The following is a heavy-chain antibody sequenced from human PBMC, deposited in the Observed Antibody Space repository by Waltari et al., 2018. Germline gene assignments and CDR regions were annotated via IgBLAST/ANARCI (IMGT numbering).Heavy chain of an antibody. J-gene: IGHJ5*02. CDR3: ARGGTVVVAAPFDP. CDR2: ISYDGSNK. Sequence: QVQLVESGGGVVQPGRSLRPSCAASGFTFSSYAIHWVRQAPGRGLEGGAVISYDGSNKYYADSVKGRFTISRDNSKNTLYLQMNSLRAEDTAVYYCARGGTVVVAAPFDPWGQGTLVTVSS. D-gene: IGHD2-15*01. CDR1: GFTFSSYA. V-gene: IGHV3-30-3*01.